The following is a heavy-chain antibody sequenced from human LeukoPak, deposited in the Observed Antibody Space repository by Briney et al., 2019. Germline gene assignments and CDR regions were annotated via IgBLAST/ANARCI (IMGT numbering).Heavy chain of an antibody. Sequence: SVKVSCKASGGTFSSYTISWVRQAPGQGLEWMGRIIPILGIANYAQKFQGRVTITADKSTSTAYMELSSLRSEDTAVYYCARDDFWSGHYNYYYYYMDVWGKGTTVTVSS. V-gene: IGHV1-69*04. CDR2: IIPILGIA. D-gene: IGHD3-3*01. CDR3: ARDDFWSGHYNYYYYYMDV. CDR1: GGTFSSYT. J-gene: IGHJ6*03.